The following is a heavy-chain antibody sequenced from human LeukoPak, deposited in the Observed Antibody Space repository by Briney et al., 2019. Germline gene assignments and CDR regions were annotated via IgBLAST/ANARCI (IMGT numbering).Heavy chain of an antibody. CDR2: IYYSGST. CDR3: ARGYERTTVVTQGVDI. Sequence: SETLSLTCTVSGGSISSYYWSWIRQPPGKGLEWIGYIYYSGSTNYNPSLKSRVTISVDTSKNQFSLKLSSVTAADTAVYYCARGYERTTVVTQGVDIWGQGTMVTVSS. J-gene: IGHJ3*02. V-gene: IGHV4-59*12. D-gene: IGHD4-23*01. CDR1: GGSISSYY.